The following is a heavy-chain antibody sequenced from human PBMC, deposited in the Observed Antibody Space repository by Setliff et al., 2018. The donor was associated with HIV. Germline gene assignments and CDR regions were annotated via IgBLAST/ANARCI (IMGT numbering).Heavy chain of an antibody. V-gene: IGHV4-59*01. CDR3: ARGQQLVYAFDI. J-gene: IGHJ3*02. CDR2: IYYSGST. D-gene: IGHD6-13*01. CDR1: GGSISSYY. Sequence: TSETLSLTCTVSGGSISSYYWSWIRQPPGKGLEWIGYIYYSGSTNYNPSLKSRVTISVDTSKNQFSLKLSSVTAADTAVYYCARGQQLVYAFDIWGQGTMVTVSS.